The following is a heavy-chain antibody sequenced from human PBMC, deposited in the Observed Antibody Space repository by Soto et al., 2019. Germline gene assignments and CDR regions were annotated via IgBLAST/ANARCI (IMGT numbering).Heavy chain of an antibody. Sequence: ASVQVSCKVSGYTLTELSMHWVRQAPGKGLEWMGGFDPEDAEIIYAQKFQGRVTMTEDTSTDTAYMELSSLRSGDTAVYYCAGITMIVVGAYGLDVWGQGTTVTVSS. D-gene: IGHD3-22*01. J-gene: IGHJ6*02. V-gene: IGHV1-24*01. CDR2: FDPEDAEI. CDR1: GYTLTELS. CDR3: AGITMIVVGAYGLDV.